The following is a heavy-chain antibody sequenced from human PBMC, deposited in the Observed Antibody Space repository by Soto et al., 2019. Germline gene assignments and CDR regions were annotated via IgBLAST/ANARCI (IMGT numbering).Heavy chain of an antibody. CDR1: GGSISSGGYY. Sequence: QVQLQESGPGLVKPSQTLSLTCTVSGGSISSGGYYWSWIRQHPGKGLEWIGYIYYSGRTYYNPSLRSRVTISVDTSKNQSSLKLSSVTAADTAVYYCARTPAAYLDHTAMDLSDYWGQGTLVTVSS. CDR2: IYYSGRT. D-gene: IGHD5-18*01. J-gene: IGHJ4*02. V-gene: IGHV4-31*03. CDR3: ARTPAAYLDHTAMDLSDY.